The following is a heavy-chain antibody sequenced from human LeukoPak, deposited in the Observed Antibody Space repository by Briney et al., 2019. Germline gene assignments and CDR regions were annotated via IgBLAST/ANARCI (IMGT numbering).Heavy chain of an antibody. Sequence: QSSETLSLTCAVYGGSFSGCYWSWIRQPPGKGLEWIGEINHSGSTNYNPSLKSRVTISVDTSKNQFSLKLSSVTAADTAVYYCASPSMGADYFDYWGQGTLVTVSS. J-gene: IGHJ4*02. CDR3: ASPSMGADYFDY. CDR2: INHSGST. V-gene: IGHV4-34*01. D-gene: IGHD1-26*01. CDR1: GGSFSGCY.